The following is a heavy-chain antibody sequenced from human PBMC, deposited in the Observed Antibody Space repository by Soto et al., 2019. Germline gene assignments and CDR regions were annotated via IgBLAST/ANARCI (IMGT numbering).Heavy chain of an antibody. V-gene: IGHV3-23*01. D-gene: IGHD5-18*01. CDR1: GFTFSSYA. Sequence: EVQLLESGGDLVQPGGSLRLSCAASGFTFSSYAMSWVRQAPGKGLEWVSTISGGGGSTYYAGSVKGRFTIARDNSKNTLFLQMNSLRAEDTAVYYCAKAPASSLTASRPFDQWGQGTLVTVSS. J-gene: IGHJ4*02. CDR2: ISGGGGST. CDR3: AKAPASSLTASRPFDQ.